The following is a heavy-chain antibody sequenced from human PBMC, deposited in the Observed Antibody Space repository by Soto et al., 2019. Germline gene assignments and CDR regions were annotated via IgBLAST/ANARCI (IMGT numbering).Heavy chain of an antibody. V-gene: IGHV1-2*04. Sequence: ASVKVSCKASGYTFTGYYMHWVRQAPGQGLEWMGWINPNSGGTNYAQKFQGWVTMTRDTSISTAYMELSRLRSDDTAVYYCARYRFGNWDAFDIWGQGTMVTVSS. CDR1: GYTFTGYY. CDR2: INPNSGGT. CDR3: ARYRFGNWDAFDI. J-gene: IGHJ3*02. D-gene: IGHD1-20*01.